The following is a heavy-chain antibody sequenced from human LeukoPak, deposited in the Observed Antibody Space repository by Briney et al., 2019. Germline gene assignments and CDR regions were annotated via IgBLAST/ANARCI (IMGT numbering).Heavy chain of an antibody. Sequence: GGSLRLSCAASGFTFSSYSMSWVRQAPGKGLEWVANIKEDGTEKYYQDSVKGRFTISRDNAKNSLYLQMNSLRAEDTAVYYCAREVVLSTSAWFEYWGQGTLVTVSS. CDR1: GFTFSSYS. J-gene: IGHJ4*02. D-gene: IGHD3-22*01. CDR2: IKEDGTEK. CDR3: AREVVLSTSAWFEY. V-gene: IGHV3-7*01.